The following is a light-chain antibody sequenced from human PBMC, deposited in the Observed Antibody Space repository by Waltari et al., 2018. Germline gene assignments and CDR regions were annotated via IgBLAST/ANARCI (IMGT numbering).Light chain of an antibody. Sequence: EIVMMPSPVTLSVSPGERATLSCRASQYIRSDLAWYQQKPGQAPRLLIYDASARATGIPARFSGSGSGTEFTLTISSLQSEDSAVYYCQQCNTWPITFGQGTRLEI. V-gene: IGKV3D-15*01. J-gene: IGKJ5*01. CDR3: QQCNTWPIT. CDR2: DAS. CDR1: QYIRSD.